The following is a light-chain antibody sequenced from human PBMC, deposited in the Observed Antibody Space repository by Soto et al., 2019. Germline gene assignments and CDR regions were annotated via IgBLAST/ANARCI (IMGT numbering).Light chain of an antibody. J-gene: IGKJ1*01. CDR2: DAS. Sequence: IVLTQSPSTLSLSPGQRATLSCRASQSVSSYLAWYQQKPGQAPRLLIYDASSRVAGIPARFRGSGSGTDFTLTISSLEPEDFAVYYCQQSLMTFGQGTKVDIK. CDR3: QQSLMT. V-gene: IGKV3-11*01. CDR1: QSVSSY.